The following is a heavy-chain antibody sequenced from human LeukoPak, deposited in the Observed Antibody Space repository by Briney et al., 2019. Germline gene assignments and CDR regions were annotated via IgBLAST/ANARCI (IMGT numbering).Heavy chain of an antibody. CDR3: AREAGAAAGKGDY. V-gene: IGHV3-21*01. J-gene: IGHJ4*02. CDR1: GFTFSSYS. Sequence: KPGGSLRLSCAASGFTFSSYSMNWVRQAPGKGLEWVSSISSSSSYIYYADSVKGRFTISRDNAKNSLYLQMNSLRAEDTAVYYCAREAGAAAGKGDYWGQGTLVTVPS. D-gene: IGHD6-13*01. CDR2: ISSSSSYI.